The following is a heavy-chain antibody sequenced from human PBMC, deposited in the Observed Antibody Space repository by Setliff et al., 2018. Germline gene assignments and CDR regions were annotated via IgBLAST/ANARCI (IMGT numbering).Heavy chain of an antibody. V-gene: IGHV4-34*01. Sequence: PSETLSLTCAVYGGSFSGYYWSWIRQPPGKGLEWIGEINHGGSTTYNPSLKSRVTISVDTSKNQFSLKLSSVTAADTAVYYCARGYSGYDYLKPFDYWGQGTLVTVSS. CDR2: INHGGST. CDR1: GGSFSGYY. J-gene: IGHJ4*02. D-gene: IGHD5-12*01. CDR3: ARGYSGYDYLKPFDY.